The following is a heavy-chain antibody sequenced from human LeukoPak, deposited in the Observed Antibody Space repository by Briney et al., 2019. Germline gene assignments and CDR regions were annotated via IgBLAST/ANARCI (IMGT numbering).Heavy chain of an antibody. CDR2: ISTYSGNT. Sequence: ASVKVSCKASGYTFTSYGISWVRQAPGQGLEWMGWISTYSGNTNYAQKLQGRVTMTTDTSTSTAYMELRSLRSDDTAVYYCARAGRWEGRPHAFDIWGQGTMVTVSS. V-gene: IGHV1-18*01. CDR1: GYTFTSYG. J-gene: IGHJ3*02. D-gene: IGHD1-26*01. CDR3: ARAGRWEGRPHAFDI.